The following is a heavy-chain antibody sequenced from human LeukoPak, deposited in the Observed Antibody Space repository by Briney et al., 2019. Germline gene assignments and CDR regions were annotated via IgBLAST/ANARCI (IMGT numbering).Heavy chain of an antibody. D-gene: IGHD6-6*01. J-gene: IGHJ4*02. Sequence: ASVKVSCKVSGYTLTELSMHWVRQAPGQGLEWMGIINPSGGSTSYAQKFQGRVTMTRDTSTSTVYMELSSLRSEDTAVYYCARDFYSRSSRWLDYWGQGTLVTVSS. CDR2: INPSGGST. CDR1: GYTLTELS. CDR3: ARDFYSRSSRWLDY. V-gene: IGHV1-46*01.